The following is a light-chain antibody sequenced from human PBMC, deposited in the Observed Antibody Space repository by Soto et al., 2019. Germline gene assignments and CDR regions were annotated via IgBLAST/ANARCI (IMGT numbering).Light chain of an antibody. Sequence: EIVWTQSPGTLSLSPGERATLSCRASQSVSSSYLAWYQQKPGQAPRLLISGTSNRATGIPDRFSGSGSGTDFTLTISRLEPEDFAVYYCQQYGSSPLTFGGGTKVEIK. CDR3: QQYGSSPLT. CDR1: QSVSSSY. V-gene: IGKV3-20*01. J-gene: IGKJ4*01. CDR2: GTS.